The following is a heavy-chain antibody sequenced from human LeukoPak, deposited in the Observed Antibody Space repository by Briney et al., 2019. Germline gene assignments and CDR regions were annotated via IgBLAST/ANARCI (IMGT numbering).Heavy chain of an antibody. D-gene: IGHD6-13*01. CDR3: ARAPSSSWYIGWFDP. V-gene: IGHV4-34*01. CDR2: INHSGST. Sequence: PSETLSLTCAVYGGSFSGYYWSWIRQPPGKGLEWIGEINHSGSTNYNPSLKSRVTISVDTSKNQFSLKLSSVTAADTAVYYCARAPSSSWYIGWFDPWGQGTLVTVSS. J-gene: IGHJ5*02. CDR1: GGSFSGYY.